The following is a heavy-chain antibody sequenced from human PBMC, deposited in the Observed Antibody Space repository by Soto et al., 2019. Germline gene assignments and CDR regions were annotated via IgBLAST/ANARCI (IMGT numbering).Heavy chain of an antibody. CDR1: GGSFSGDY. V-gene: IGHV4-34*01. J-gene: IGHJ4*02. CDR3: ARGTMVRGNY. CDR2: INHSGST. D-gene: IGHD3-10*01. Sequence: QVQLQQWGAGLLKPSETLSLTCAVYGGSFSGDYWSLIRQPPGKGLEWIGEINHSGSTNYNPSLKSRVTISVDTSKNQFSLKLSSVTAADTAVYYCARGTMVRGNYWGQGTLVTVSS.